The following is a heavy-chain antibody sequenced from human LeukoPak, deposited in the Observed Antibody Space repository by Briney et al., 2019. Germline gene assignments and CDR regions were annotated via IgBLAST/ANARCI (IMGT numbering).Heavy chain of an antibody. J-gene: IGHJ4*02. CDR3: AKEGGLRSSWSFDF. CDR1: RFTFSSYG. Sequence: GGFLRLSCAASRFTFSSYGMSWVRQAPGKGLEWVSGISGSGGSTYYADSAKGRFTISRDNSKNTLYLQMNSLRVEDTAVYYCAKEGGLRSSWSFDFWGQGILVIVSS. D-gene: IGHD6-13*01. CDR2: ISGSGGST. V-gene: IGHV3-23*01.